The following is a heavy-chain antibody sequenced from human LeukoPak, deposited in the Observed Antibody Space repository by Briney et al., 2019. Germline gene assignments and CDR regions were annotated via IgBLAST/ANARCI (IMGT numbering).Heavy chain of an antibody. D-gene: IGHD6-19*01. CDR3: ASCGGYSSGTRYFQH. V-gene: IGHV1-69*13. J-gene: IGHJ1*01. Sequence: SVKVSCKASGGTFSSYAISWVRQAPGQGLEWMGGIIPIFGTANYAQKFQGRVTITADESTSTAYMELSSLRSEDTAVYYCASCGGYSSGTRYFQHWGQGTLVTVSS. CDR2: IIPIFGTA. CDR1: GGTFSSYA.